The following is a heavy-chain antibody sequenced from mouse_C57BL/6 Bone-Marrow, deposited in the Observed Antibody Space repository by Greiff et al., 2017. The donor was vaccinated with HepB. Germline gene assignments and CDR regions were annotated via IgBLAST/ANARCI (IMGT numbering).Heavy chain of an antibody. CDR1: GYTFTSYW. J-gene: IGHJ2*01. D-gene: IGHD2-5*01. CDR2: IYPGSGST. V-gene: IGHV1-55*01. Sequence: QVHVKQPGAELVKPGASVKMSCKASGYTFTSYWITWVKQRPGQGLEWIGDIYPGSGSTNYNEKFKSKATLTVDTSSSTAYMQLSSLTSEDSAVYYCASLRGYSNFFDYWGQGTTLTVSS. CDR3: ASLRGYSNFFDY.